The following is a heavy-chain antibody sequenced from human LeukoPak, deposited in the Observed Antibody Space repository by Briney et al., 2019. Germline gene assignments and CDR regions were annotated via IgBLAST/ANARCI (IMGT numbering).Heavy chain of an antibody. V-gene: IGHV3-21*01. CDR1: GFTFSSYS. CDR3: ARDLLRYSGSYIDY. CDR2: ISSSSSYI. Sequence: PGGSLRLSCAASGFTFSSYSMNWVRQAPGKGLEWVSSISSSSSYIYYADSVKGRFTISRDNAKNSLYLQMNSLRAEDTAVYYCARDLLRYSGSYIDYWDQGTLVTVSS. J-gene: IGHJ4*02. D-gene: IGHD1-26*01.